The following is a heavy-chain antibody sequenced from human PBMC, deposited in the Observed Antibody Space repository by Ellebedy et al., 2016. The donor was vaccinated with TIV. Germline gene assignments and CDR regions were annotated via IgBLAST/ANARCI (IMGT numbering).Heavy chain of an antibody. D-gene: IGHD2-2*01. J-gene: IGHJ5*02. CDR2: IYYSGST. CDR3: ARPDCSSTSCVAMSWFDP. CDR1: GGSISSSSYY. V-gene: IGHV4-39*01. Sequence: SETLSLTCTVSGGSISSSSYYWGWIRQPPGKGLEWIGSIYYSGSTYYNPSLKSRVTISVDTSKNQFSLKLSSVTAADTAVYYCARPDCSSTSCVAMSWFDPWGQGTLVTVSS.